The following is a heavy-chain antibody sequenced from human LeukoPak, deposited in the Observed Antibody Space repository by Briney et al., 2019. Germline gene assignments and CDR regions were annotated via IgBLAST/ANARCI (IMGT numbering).Heavy chain of an antibody. CDR2: INHSGST. J-gene: IGHJ2*01. CDR1: GYSISSGYY. V-gene: IGHV4-38-2*02. Sequence: SGTLSLTCTVSGYSISSGYYWGWIRQPPGKGLEWIGEINHSGSTNYNPSLKSRVTISVDTSKNQFSLKLSSVTAADTAVYYCARVSSSWYQDWYFDLWGRGTLVTVSS. D-gene: IGHD6-13*01. CDR3: ARVSSSWYQDWYFDL.